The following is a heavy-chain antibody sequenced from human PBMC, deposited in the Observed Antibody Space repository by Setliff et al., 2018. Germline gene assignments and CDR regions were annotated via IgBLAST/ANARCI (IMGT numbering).Heavy chain of an antibody. D-gene: IGHD3-10*01. J-gene: IGHJ5*02. CDR2: INPNSGGT. CDR3: ARLVGVRGRWFDP. V-gene: IGHV1-2*04. Sequence: ASVKVSCKASGYTFTGYYMHWVRQAPGQGLEWMGWINPNSGGTNYAQRFQGWVTMTRDTSISTAYMELSRLRSDDTAVYYCARLVGVRGRWFDPWGQGTLVTVSS. CDR1: GYTFTGYY.